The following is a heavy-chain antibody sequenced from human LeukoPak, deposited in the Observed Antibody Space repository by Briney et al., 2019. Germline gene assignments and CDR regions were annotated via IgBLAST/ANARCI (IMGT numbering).Heavy chain of an antibody. CDR1: GFTFSSYA. V-gene: IGHV3-23*01. J-gene: IGHJ4*02. D-gene: IGHD2-15*01. CDR3: AKWGCSGGSCYPFDY. CDR2: ISGTGNRT. Sequence: RGSLRLSCAASGFTFSSYAMGWVRQVPGKGLEWVSAISGTGNRTYYADSVKGRFTISRDNSKNTLYLQMNSLRAEDTAVYYCAKWGCSGGSCYPFDYWGQGTLVTVSS.